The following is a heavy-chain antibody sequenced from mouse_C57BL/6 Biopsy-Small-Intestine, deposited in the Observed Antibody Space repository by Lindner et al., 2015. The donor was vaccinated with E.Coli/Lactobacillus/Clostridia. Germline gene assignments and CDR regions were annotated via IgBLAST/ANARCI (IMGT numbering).Heavy chain of an antibody. CDR1: GYSFSGYL. V-gene: IGHV1-20*01. CDR3: ARETYFSTRGWFAY. D-gene: IGHD2-5*01. CDR2: IYPYNGET. Sequence: VQLQESGPELVKPGASVKISCEASGYSFSGYLMNWVKQSHGKSLEWIGRIYPYNGETFYNQKFKDKATLTVDKSSNTTRLELRSLTSEDSAVYYCARETYFSTRGWFAYWGQGTLVTVSA. J-gene: IGHJ3*01.